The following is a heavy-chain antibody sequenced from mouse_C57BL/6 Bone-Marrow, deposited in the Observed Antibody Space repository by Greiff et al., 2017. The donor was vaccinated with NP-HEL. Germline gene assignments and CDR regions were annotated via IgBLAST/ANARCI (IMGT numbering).Heavy chain of an antibody. V-gene: IGHV1-54*01. CDR3: ARSSDSNLAWFAY. CDR1: GYAFTNYL. D-gene: IGHD2-5*01. J-gene: IGHJ3*01. Sequence: VHLVESGAELVRPGTSVKVSCKASGYAFTNYLIEWVKQRPGQGLEWIGVINPGSGGTNYNEKFKGKATLTADKSSSTAYMQLSSLTSEDSAVYFCARSSDSNLAWFAYWGQGTLVTVSA. CDR2: INPGSGGT.